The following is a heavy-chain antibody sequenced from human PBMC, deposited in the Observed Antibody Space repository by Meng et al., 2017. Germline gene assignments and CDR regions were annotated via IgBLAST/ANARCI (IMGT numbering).Heavy chain of an antibody. V-gene: IGHV3-7*01. CDR2: IKQDGSEK. D-gene: IGHD1-26*01. CDR3: ARGRYSGSYWMPGYFDL. CDR1: GSTFSSYW. Sequence: GESLKISCAASGSTFSSYWMSWVRQAPGKGLEWVANIKQDGSEKYYVDSVKGRFTISRDNAKNSLYLEMNSLRAEDTAVYYCARGRYSGSYWMPGYFDLWGRGTLVTVSS. J-gene: IGHJ2*01.